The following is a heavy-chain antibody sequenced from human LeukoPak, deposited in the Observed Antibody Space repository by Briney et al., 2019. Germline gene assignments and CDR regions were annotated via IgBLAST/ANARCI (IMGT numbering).Heavy chain of an antibody. D-gene: IGHD6-19*01. Sequence: ASVKVSCKASGGTFSSYAISWARQAPGQGLEWMGGIIPIFGTANYAQKFQGRVTITADESTSTAYMELSSLRSEDTAVYYCAREAVAGDNWFDPWGQGTLVTVSS. CDR1: GGTFSSYA. CDR2: IIPIFGTA. V-gene: IGHV1-69*13. CDR3: AREAVAGDNWFDP. J-gene: IGHJ5*02.